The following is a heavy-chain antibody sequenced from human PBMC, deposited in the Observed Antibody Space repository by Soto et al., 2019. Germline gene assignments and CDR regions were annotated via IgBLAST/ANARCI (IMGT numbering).Heavy chain of an antibody. CDR3: VSQLPGEYGKDV. Sequence: GESLKISCKGSGYSFSAHWIGWVRQMPGKGLEWMGIMFPGDSRTTYSPSFQGQVTISADASISTAYLQWNSLKASVTAMYYCVSQLPGEYGKDVWGPGTTVTVSS. J-gene: IGHJ6*02. D-gene: IGHD3-10*01. CDR2: MFPGDSRT. CDR1: GYSFSAHW. V-gene: IGHV5-51*01.